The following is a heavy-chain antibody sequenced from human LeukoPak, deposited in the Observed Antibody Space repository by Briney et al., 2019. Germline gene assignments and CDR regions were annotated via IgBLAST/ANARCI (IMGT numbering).Heavy chain of an antibody. CDR1: GFTFSSYG. Sequence: PGGSLRLSCAASGFTFSSYGMHWVRQAPGKGLEWVAFIRSDGSNKYYADSVKGRFTISRDNAKNSLYLQMNSLRAEDTALYYCARASVADAFDIWGQGTMVTVSS. CDR2: IRSDGSNK. V-gene: IGHV3-30*02. J-gene: IGHJ3*02. D-gene: IGHD6-19*01. CDR3: ARASVADAFDI.